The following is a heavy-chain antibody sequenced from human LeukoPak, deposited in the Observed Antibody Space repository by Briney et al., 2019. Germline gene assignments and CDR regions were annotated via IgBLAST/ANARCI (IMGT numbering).Heavy chain of an antibody. D-gene: IGHD3-3*01. CDR3: AREIFGSGGKPDF. Sequence: PEGSLRLSCAASGFTFDTYAMHWVRQAPGQGLEWVALISHDGSHKFYSNSVRGQFTISRDNSKNTVYLQMNNLRPDDTAVYYCAREIFGSGGKPDFWGQGTLVTVSS. J-gene: IGHJ4*02. CDR2: ISHDGSHK. CDR1: GFTFDTYA. V-gene: IGHV3-30*12.